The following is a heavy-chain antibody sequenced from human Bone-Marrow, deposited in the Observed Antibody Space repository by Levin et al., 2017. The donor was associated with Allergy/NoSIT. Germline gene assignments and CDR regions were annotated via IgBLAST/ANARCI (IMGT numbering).Heavy chain of an antibody. J-gene: IGHJ3*02. D-gene: IGHD4-11*01. CDR1: GGSVTSSSYY. V-gene: IGHV4-39*07. CDR3: ASPSDYCITTTNCYLAFDT. Sequence: PSETLSLTCTVSGGSVTSSSYYWAWIRQAPGKGLEWIGKIFHGGSTDYNPSLKGRVTLSVDTSKDQFSLKLTSVTAADTAIYYCASPSDYCITTTNCYLAFDTWGQGTMVNVSS. CDR2: IFHGGST.